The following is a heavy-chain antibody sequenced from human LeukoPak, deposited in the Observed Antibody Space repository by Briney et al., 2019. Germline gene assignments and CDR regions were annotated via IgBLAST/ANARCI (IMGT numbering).Heavy chain of an antibody. Sequence: PSETLSLTCTVSGGSISSYYWSWIRQPPGKGLEWIGYIYYSGSTNYTPSLKSRVTISVDTSKNQFSLKLSSVTAADTAVYYCATRAYYYDSSLDYWGQGTLVTVSS. CDR1: GGSISSYY. CDR2: IYYSGST. V-gene: IGHV4-59*01. CDR3: ATRAYYYDSSLDY. D-gene: IGHD3-22*01. J-gene: IGHJ4*02.